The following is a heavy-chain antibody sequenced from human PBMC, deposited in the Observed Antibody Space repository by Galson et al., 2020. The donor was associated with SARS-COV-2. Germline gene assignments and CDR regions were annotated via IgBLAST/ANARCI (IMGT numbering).Heavy chain of an antibody. V-gene: IGHV3-66*01. CDR2: IYSGGST. Sequence: QAGGSLRLSCAASGFTVSSNYMSWVRQAPGKGLEWVSVIYSGGSTYYADSVKGRFTISRDNSKNTLYLQMNSLRAEDTAVYYCARESAAADTGGSYYYYGMDVWGQGTTVTVSS. CDR1: GFTVSSNY. D-gene: IGHD6-13*01. CDR3: ARESAAADTGGSYYYYGMDV. J-gene: IGHJ6*02.